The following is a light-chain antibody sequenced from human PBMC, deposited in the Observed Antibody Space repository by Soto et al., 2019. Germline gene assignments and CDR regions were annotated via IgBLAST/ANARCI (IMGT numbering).Light chain of an antibody. V-gene: IGLV2-14*01. J-gene: IGLJ3*02. CDR3: SSYTGKNTWV. CDR2: EVS. CDR1: SSDIGYYNY. Sequence: QSALTQPAAASGSPGQSVTISCTGTSSDIGYYNYVSWYQQHPGQAPKLLIYEVSNRPPGISDRFSGSKSGNTASLTVSGLQDDDEADYYCSSYTGKNTWVFGRGTKLTVL.